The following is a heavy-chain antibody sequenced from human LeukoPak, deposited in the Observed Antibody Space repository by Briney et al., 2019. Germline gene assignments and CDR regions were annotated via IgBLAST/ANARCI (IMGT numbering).Heavy chain of an antibody. CDR3: ASSRYDSSGYYGIIGY. V-gene: IGHV3-21*01. CDR2: ISSSGNNT. Sequence: GGSLRLSCAASGFTFNSYAMNWVRQAPGKGLEWDSTISSSGNNTYYTDSVKGRFTISRDNAKNSLYLQMNSLRAEDTALYYCASSRYDSSGYYGIIGYWGQGTLVTVSS. CDR1: GFTFNSYA. J-gene: IGHJ4*02. D-gene: IGHD3-22*01.